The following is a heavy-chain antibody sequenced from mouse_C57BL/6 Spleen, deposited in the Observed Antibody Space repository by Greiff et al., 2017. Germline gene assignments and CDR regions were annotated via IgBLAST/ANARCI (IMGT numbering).Heavy chain of an antibody. CDR3: ARREVYYGNYVFDY. CDR1: GYTFTSYW. V-gene: IGHV1-69*01. Sequence: VQLQQPGAELVMPGASVKLSCKASGYTFTSYWMHWVKQRPGQGLEWIGEIDPSDSYTNYNQKFKGKSTLTVDKSSSTAYMQLSSLTSEDSAVYYCARREVYYGNYVFDYWGQGTTLTVSS. D-gene: IGHD2-1*01. J-gene: IGHJ2*01. CDR2: IDPSDSYT.